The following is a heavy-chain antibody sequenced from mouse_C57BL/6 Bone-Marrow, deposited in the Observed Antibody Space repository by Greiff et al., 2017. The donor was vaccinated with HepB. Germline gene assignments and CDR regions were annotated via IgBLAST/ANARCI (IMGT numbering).Heavy chain of an antibody. J-gene: IGHJ2*01. CDR2: INPNYGTT. V-gene: IGHV1-39*01. CDR3: AGNYYGSPFDY. D-gene: IGHD1-1*01. CDR1: GYSFTDYN. Sequence: VHVKQSGPELVKPGASVKISCKASGYSFTDYNMNWVKQSNGKSLEWIGVINPNYGTTSYNQKFKGKATLTVDQSSSTAYMQLNSLTSEDSAVYYCAGNYYGSPFDYWGQGTTLTVSS.